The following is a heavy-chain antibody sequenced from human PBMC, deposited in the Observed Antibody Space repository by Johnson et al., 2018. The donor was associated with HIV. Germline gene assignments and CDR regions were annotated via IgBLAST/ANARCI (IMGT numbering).Heavy chain of an antibody. J-gene: IGHJ3*02. V-gene: IGHV3-66*01. CDR2: TYSGGST. Sequence: VQLVECGGGLVKPGGSLRLSCAASGFTVNSNYMSWVRQAPGKGLEWVSATYSGGSTYYADPVKGRFTISRDHAKNSLHLQRNSLTAEDPAVYYCARGNTCDIGGQGTMVTVSS. CDR1: GFTVNSNY. CDR3: ARGNTCDI.